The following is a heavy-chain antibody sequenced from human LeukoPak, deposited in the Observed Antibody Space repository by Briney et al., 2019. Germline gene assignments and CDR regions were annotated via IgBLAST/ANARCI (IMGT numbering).Heavy chain of an antibody. CDR3: ARVGYCSSTSCYAGYYYMDV. CDR2: IYTSGST. J-gene: IGHJ6*03. CDR1: GGSVSSGNYY. Sequence: SETLSLTCTVSGGSVSSGNYYWSWIRQPAGKGLEWIGRIYTSGSTNYNPSLKSRVTMSVDTSKNQFSLKLSSVTAADTAVYYCARVGYCSSTSCYAGYYYMDVWGKGTTVTVSS. D-gene: IGHD2-2*03. V-gene: IGHV4-61*02.